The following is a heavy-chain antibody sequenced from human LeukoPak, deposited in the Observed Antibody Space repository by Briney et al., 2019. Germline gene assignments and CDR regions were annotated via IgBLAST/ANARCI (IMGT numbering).Heavy chain of an antibody. J-gene: IGHJ6*03. CDR2: INPNSGGT. CDR1: GYTFTCYY. CDR3: ARGRDSNYYYYYMDV. Sequence: ASVKVSCKASGYTFTCYYMHWVRQAPGQGLEWKGWINPNSGGTNYAQKFQGRVTMTRDTSISTAYMELSRLRSDDTAVYYCARGRDSNYYYYYMDVWGKGTTVTVSS. V-gene: IGHV1-2*02. D-gene: IGHD4-11*01.